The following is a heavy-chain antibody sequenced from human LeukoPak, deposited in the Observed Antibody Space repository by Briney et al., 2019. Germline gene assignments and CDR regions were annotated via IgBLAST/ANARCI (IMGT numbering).Heavy chain of an antibody. V-gene: IGHV4-4*02. CDR1: GGSISSSNW. CDR2: IYHSGST. CDR3: ARVPGLGSSGYPRGWFDP. Sequence: SGTLSLTCAVSGGSISSSNWWSWVRQPPGKGLEWIEEIYHSGSTNYNPSLKSRVTISVDKSKNQFSLKLSSVTAADTAVYYCARVPGLGSSGYPRGWFDPWGQGTLVTVSS. D-gene: IGHD3-22*01. J-gene: IGHJ5*02.